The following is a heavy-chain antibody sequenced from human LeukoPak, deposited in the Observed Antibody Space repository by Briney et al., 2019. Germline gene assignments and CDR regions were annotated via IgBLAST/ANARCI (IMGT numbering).Heavy chain of an antibody. D-gene: IGHD5-18*01. CDR1: GFTFSNYA. CDR3: ARDRDTAMGL. CDR2: ISYDGSDK. Sequence: PGRSLRLSCAASGFTFSNYAMHWVRQAPGKGLEWVAIISYDGSDKYYTDSVKGRFTISRDKSKNTLYLQMNSLRAEDTAVYYCARDRDTAMGLWGQGTLVTVSS. V-gene: IGHV3-30-3*01. J-gene: IGHJ4*02.